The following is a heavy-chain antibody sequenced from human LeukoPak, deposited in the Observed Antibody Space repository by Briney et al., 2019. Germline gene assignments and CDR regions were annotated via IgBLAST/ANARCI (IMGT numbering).Heavy chain of an antibody. D-gene: IGHD2-15*01. J-gene: IGHJ6*02. CDR1: GFSFSSYG. Sequence: GGSLRLSCAASGFSFSSYGMNWVRQAPGKGLEWLSYISSNSRTIYYADSVRGRFTISRDNAENSLYLQMRSLRAEDTAVFYCARTPSSCTGGKCYTSYYYAMDVWGQGTTVTVSS. CDR3: ARTPSSCTGGKCYTSYYYAMDV. V-gene: IGHV3-48*01. CDR2: ISSNSRTI.